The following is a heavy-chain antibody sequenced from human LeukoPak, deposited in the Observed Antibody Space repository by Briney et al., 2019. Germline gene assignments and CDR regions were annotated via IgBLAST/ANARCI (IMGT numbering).Heavy chain of an antibody. J-gene: IGHJ4*02. Sequence: SETLSLTCAVSGGFISSGGYSWSWIRQPPGKGLEWIGYIYHSGSTYYNPSLKSRVTISVDRSKNQFSLKLSSVTAADTAVYYCARDPYIVLMVYAIRYFDYWGQGTLVTVSS. V-gene: IGHV4-30-2*01. CDR2: IYHSGST. D-gene: IGHD2-8*01. CDR1: GGFISSGGYS. CDR3: ARDPYIVLMVYAIRYFDY.